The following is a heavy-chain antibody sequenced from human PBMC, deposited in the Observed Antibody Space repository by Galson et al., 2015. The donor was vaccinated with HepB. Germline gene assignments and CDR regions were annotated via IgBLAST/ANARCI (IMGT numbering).Heavy chain of an antibody. CDR3: AKGFAGGYYDFWSGRQGYYYYGMDV. D-gene: IGHD3-3*01. Sequence: SLRLSCAASGFTFSSYGMHWVRQAPGKGLEWVAVISYDGSNKYYADSVKGRFTISRDNSKNTLYLQMNSLRAEDTAVYYCAKGFAGGYYDFWSGRQGYYYYGMDVWGQGTTVTVSS. CDR2: ISYDGSNK. CDR1: GFTFSSYG. J-gene: IGHJ6*02. V-gene: IGHV3-30*18.